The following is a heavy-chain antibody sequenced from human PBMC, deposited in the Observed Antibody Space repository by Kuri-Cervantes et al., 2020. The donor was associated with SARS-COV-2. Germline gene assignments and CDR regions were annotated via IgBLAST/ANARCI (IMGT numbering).Heavy chain of an antibody. Sequence: ASVKVSCKASGYTFTGYDMHWVRQAPGQGLEWMGWINPNSGGTNYAQKFQGRVTMTRDTSVSTAYMELSRLRSDDTAVYYCARADMAVYYFDYWGQGTLVTVSS. J-gene: IGHJ4*02. CDR1: GYTFTGYD. CDR3: ARADMAVYYFDY. D-gene: IGHD5-24*01. CDR2: INPNSGGT. V-gene: IGHV1-2*02.